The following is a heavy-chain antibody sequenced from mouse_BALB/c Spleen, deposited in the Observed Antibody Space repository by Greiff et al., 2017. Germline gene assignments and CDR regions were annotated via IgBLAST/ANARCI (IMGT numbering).Heavy chain of an antibody. CDR3: ARDGPAMDY. J-gene: IGHJ4*01. Sequence: EVKLMESGGGLVQPGGSLKLSCAASGFTFSSYGMSWVRQTPDKRLELVATINSNGGSTYYPDSVKGRFTISRDNAKNTLYLQMSSLKSEDTAMYYCARDGPAMDYWGQGTSVTVSS. CDR2: INSNGGST. V-gene: IGHV5-6-3*01. CDR1: GFTFSSYG.